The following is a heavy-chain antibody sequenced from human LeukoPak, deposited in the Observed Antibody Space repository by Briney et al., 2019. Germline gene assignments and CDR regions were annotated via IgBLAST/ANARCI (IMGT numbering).Heavy chain of an antibody. V-gene: IGHV1-18*01. CDR1: GYTFTTYG. Sequence: GASVKVSYKASGYTFTTYGITWVRKAPGQGLEWMGWISPYNGNTNYAQKLQGRVTMTTDTSTTTAYMELRSLRSEDTAVYYCARSLFRFLEWSYRSYYYYYMDVWGKGTTVTVSS. CDR2: ISPYNGNT. CDR3: ARSLFRFLEWSYRSYYYYYMDV. D-gene: IGHD3-3*01. J-gene: IGHJ6*03.